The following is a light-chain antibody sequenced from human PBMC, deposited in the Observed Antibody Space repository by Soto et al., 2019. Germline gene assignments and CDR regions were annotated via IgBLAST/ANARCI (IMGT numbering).Light chain of an antibody. CDR2: GNT. V-gene: IGLV1-40*01. CDR1: SSNIGAGYD. Sequence: QSVLTQPPSVSGAPGQRVTISCTGSSSNIGAGYDVHWYQQLPGRAPKLLIYGNTNRPSGVPDRFSGSKSGTSASLPITGLQAEDEADYYCLSFDSSXSVVFGGGTKX. J-gene: IGLJ2*01. CDR3: LSFDSSXSVV.